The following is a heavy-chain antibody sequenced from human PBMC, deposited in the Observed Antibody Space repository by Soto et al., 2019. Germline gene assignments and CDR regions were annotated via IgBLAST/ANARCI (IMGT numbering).Heavy chain of an antibody. J-gene: IGHJ3*02. Sequence: SVKVSCKASGGTFSIYAISGVLQSPVQGLEWMGGIIPIFGTANYAQKFQGRVTITADESTSTAYMELSSLRSEDTAVYYCARRGSYSDDAFDIWGQGTMVTVSS. D-gene: IGHD1-26*01. CDR2: IIPIFGTA. V-gene: IGHV1-69*13. CDR3: ARRGSYSDDAFDI. CDR1: GGTFSIYA.